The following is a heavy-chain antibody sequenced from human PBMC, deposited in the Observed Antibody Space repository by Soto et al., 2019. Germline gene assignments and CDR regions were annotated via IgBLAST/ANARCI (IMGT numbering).Heavy chain of an antibody. D-gene: IGHD3-22*01. CDR3: GGDSSGYFYPDVFDI. Sequence: GGSLRLSCAASGFTFSNALMNWVRQAPGKGLEWVGRIKSKTDGGTTDCAAPVKGRFTISRDDSKNTLYLQMDSLKTEDTAVYYCGGDSSGYFYPDVFDIWGQGTMVTVSS. CDR1: GFTFSNAL. CDR2: IKSKTDGGTT. V-gene: IGHV3-15*07. J-gene: IGHJ3*02.